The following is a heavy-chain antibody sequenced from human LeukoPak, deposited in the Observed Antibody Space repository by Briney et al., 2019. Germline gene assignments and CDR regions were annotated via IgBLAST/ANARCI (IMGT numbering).Heavy chain of an antibody. D-gene: IGHD3-22*01. J-gene: IGHJ4*02. Sequence: ASVKVSCTASGYTFTSYGISWVRQAPGKGLEWMGWFSAYNGNTNYAQKLQGRVTMTTDTSTSTAYMELRSLRSDDTAVYYCARDLRDYYDSSGYYDLDYWGQGTLVTVSS. CDR3: ARDLRDYYDSSGYYDLDY. V-gene: IGHV1-18*01. CDR2: FSAYNGNT. CDR1: GYTFTSYG.